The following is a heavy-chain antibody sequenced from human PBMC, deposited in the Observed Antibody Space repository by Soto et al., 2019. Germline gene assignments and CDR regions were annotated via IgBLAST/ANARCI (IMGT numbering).Heavy chain of an antibody. V-gene: IGHV3-33*01. CDR2: IWYDGSNK. CDR1: GFTFSSYG. J-gene: IGHJ4*02. Sequence: GGSLRLSCAASGFTFSSYGMHWVRQAPGKGLEWVAVIWYDGSNKYYADSVKGRFTISRDNSKNTLYLQMNSLRAEDTAVYYCARSLNIVVVPAAHDDPFDYWGQGTLVTVSS. CDR3: ARSLNIVVVPAAHDDPFDY. D-gene: IGHD2-2*01.